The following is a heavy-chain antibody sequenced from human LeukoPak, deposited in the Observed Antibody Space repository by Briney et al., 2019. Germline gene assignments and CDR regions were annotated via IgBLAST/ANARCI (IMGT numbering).Heavy chain of an antibody. CDR3: TKSPYQPPVRAIFGGGGPARTDGRISDYFDY. J-gene: IGHJ4*02. CDR1: GFTFSSYA. V-gene: IGHV3-23*01. CDR2: ISGSGGST. D-gene: IGHD3-3*01. Sequence: PGGSLRLSCAASGFTFSSYAMSWVRQAPGKGLEWVSAISGSGGSTYYADSVKGRFTISRDNSKNTLYLQMNSLSAEDTAVYYCTKSPYQPPVRAIFGGGGPARTDGRISDYFDYWGQGTLVTVSS.